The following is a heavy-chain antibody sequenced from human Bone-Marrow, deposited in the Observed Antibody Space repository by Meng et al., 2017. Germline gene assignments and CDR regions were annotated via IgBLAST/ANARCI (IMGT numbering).Heavy chain of an antibody. V-gene: IGHV3-21*01. CDR1: GFTFSSYS. CDR3: ARGLDSGYSYGTIDY. J-gene: IGHJ4*02. D-gene: IGHD5-18*01. Sequence: GQLWEAGGGVVQPGRSLRLSCAASGFTFSSYSMNWVRQAPGKGLEGVSSISSSSSYIYYADSVKGRFTISRDNAKNSLYLQMDSLRAEDTAVYYCARGLDSGYSYGTIDYWGQGTLVTVSS. CDR2: ISSSSSYI.